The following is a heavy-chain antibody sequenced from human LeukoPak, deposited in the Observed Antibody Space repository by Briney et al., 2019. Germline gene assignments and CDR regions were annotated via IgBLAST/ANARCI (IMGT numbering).Heavy chain of an antibody. CDR2: IYSDRNT. CDR1: GFTFSSSY. J-gene: IGHJ4*02. CDR3: ARDSAFSSYSY. Sequence: PGGSLRLSCTASGFTFSSSYMSWVRQAPGKGLEWVSIIYSDRNTYYAASVKGRFTISRDDSKNTLLLQMDSLRAEDTAIYYCARDSAFSSYSYWGQGALVTVSS. V-gene: IGHV3-53*01. D-gene: IGHD2-15*01.